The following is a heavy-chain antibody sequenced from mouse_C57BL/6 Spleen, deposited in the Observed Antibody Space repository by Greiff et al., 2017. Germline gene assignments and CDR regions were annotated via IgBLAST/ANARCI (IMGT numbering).Heavy chain of an antibody. Sequence: VQLQQPGAELVKPGASVKLSCKASGYTFTSYWMHWVKQRPGRGLEWIGWIYPRAGSTKYNEKFKGKATLTVDPSSSTAYMELHSLTSEDSAVYFCATPTLTVPFDYWGQGTTLTVSS. J-gene: IGHJ2*01. D-gene: IGHD4-1*01. CDR3: ATPTLTVPFDY. V-gene: IGHV1-85*01. CDR2: IYPRAGST. CDR1: GYTFTSYW.